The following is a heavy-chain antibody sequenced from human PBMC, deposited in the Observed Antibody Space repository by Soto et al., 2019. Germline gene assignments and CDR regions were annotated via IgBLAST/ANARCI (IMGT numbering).Heavy chain of an antibody. CDR1: GGTFSSYA. CDR2: IIPIFGTA. V-gene: IGHV1-69*06. Sequence: GASVKVSCKASGGTFSSYAISWLRQAPGQGLEWMGGIIPIFGTANYAQKFQGRVTITADKSTSTAYMELSSLRSEDTAVYYCARGPYCGGDCYSVGYYYYYGMDVWGQGTTVTVSS. CDR3: ARGPYCGGDCYSVGYYYYYGMDV. J-gene: IGHJ6*02. D-gene: IGHD2-21*02.